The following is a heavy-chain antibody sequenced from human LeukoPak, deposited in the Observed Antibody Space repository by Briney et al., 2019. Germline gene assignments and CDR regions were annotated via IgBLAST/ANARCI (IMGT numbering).Heavy chain of an antibody. CDR2: ISGSGGST. V-gene: IGHV3-23*01. CDR1: GFTFSTYA. J-gene: IGHJ4*02. Sequence: GGSLRLSCAASGFTFSTYAMSWVRQAPGKGLEWVSGISGSGGSTYYADSVKGRFNISRDNSKNTLYLQMNSLRAEDTAVYYCAKGGANNLYYFDYWGQGTLVTVSS. CDR3: AKGGANNLYYFDY. D-gene: IGHD1-26*01.